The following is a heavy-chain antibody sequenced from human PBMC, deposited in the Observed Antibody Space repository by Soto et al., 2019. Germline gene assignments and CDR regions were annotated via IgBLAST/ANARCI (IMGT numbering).Heavy chain of an antibody. CDR1: GGSISSTNYY. J-gene: IGHJ5*02. CDR3: AGGNSSRWYWFDP. Sequence: QVQLQESGPGLVKPSQTLSLTCTVSGGSISSTNYYWSWIRRHPGKGLEWIGYIYYNGNTYYNPSLKSRVTISVDTSKNQFSLKLSSGTAADTAVYYCAGGNSSRWYWFDPWGQGTLVTVSS. CDR2: IYYNGNT. D-gene: IGHD6-13*01. V-gene: IGHV4-31*03.